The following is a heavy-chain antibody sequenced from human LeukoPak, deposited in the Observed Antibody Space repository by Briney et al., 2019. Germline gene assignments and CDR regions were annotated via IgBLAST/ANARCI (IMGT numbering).Heavy chain of an antibody. CDR1: GYTFNSYA. J-gene: IGHJ3*02. CDR2: SSPYNGNT. V-gene: IGHV1-18*01. Sequence: ASVKVSCKASGYTFNSYAISWVRQAPGQGLEWMRWSSPYNGNTNYEQKLQGRVTMTTDTSTNTAYMELRSLRSDDTAVYYCARSGESSGSSAFDIWGQGTMVTVSS. CDR3: ARSGESSGSSAFDI. D-gene: IGHD3-22*01.